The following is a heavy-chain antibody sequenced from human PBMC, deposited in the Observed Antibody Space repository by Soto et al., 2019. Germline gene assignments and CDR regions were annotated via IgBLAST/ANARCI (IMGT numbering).Heavy chain of an antibody. CDR3: ARDARNADYDY. J-gene: IGHJ4*02. V-gene: IGHV3-48*02. CDR2: IHGTRSII. Sequence: EVQLVESGGGLVQPGGSPRLSCAVSGFTFSTHAMNWVRQAPGKGLEWVAYIHGTRSIIYYADSVKGRFTISRDNAKNSLFLQMDSLRDEDTAVYYCARDARNADYDYWGQGTLVTVSS. D-gene: IGHD3-16*01. CDR1: GFTFSTHA.